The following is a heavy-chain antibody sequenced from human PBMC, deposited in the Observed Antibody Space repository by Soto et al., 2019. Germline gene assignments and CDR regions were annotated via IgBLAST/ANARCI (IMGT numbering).Heavy chain of an antibody. J-gene: IGHJ4*02. D-gene: IGHD6-13*01. CDR2: ISYDGSNK. CDR1: GFTFSSYA. CDR3: AGEHGGSSWYTDY. Sequence: QVQLVESGGGVVQPGRSLRLSCAASGFTFSSYAMHWVRQAPGKGLEWVAVISYDGSNKYYADSVKGRFTISRDNSKNTLYLQMNSLRAEDTAVYYCAGEHGGSSWYTDYWGQGTLVTVSS. V-gene: IGHV3-30-3*01.